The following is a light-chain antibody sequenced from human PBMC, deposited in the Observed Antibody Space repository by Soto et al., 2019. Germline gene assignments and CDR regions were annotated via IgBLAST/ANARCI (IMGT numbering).Light chain of an antibody. V-gene: IGKV3-15*01. CDR1: QSVSPH. J-gene: IGKJ4*01. Sequence: DIVMTQSPASLSVSPGERATLSCRASQSVSPHLAWYQQKRGQAPRLLIYAASIRATGIPTRFSGSGSGTEFTLTISSLQSEDSAVYYCQQYKDWPLTFGGGTKVEI. CDR2: AAS. CDR3: QQYKDWPLT.